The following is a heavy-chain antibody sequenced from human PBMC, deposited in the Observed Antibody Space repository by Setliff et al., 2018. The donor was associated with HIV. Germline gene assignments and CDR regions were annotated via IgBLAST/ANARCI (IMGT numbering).Heavy chain of an antibody. Sequence: PGESLKISCTGSGHSITNNWIAWVRQMPGKGPEWMGIIYIADSDIRYSPSFEGHITIAADKYRNTADLQGRSLRASDTAMYYCARHMVDISLLVVKRPGAFDLWGQGTLVTVSS. CDR2: IYIADSDI. V-gene: IGHV5-51*01. CDR3: ARHMVDISLLVVKRPGAFDL. D-gene: IGHD3-10*01. CDR1: GHSITNNW. J-gene: IGHJ3*01.